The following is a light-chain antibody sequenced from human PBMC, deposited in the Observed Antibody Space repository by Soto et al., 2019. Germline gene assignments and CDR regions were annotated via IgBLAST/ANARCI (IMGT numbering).Light chain of an antibody. CDR2: DAS. CDR1: QSVTNY. J-gene: IGKJ1*01. Sequence: EIFFTQSPDTLSLSPGERATLSCRASQSVTNYIAWYQQRPGQAPRLLIYDASNRASGVPARFSGSGSGTDFTLTISDLEPADFGLYYCQQRLNWPPGFGQGTRWIS. V-gene: IGKV3-11*01. CDR3: QQRLNWPPG.